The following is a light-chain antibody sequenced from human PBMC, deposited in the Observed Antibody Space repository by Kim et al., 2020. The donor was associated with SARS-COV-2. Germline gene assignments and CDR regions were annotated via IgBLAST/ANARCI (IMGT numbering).Light chain of an antibody. V-gene: IGLV1-44*01. J-gene: IGLJ1*01. Sequence: ELTQPPSASGTPGQRVTISCSGSSSNIGSHTVNWYQQLPGTAPKLLIYNNNQRPSGVPDRFSASKSGTSASLAISGLQSEDEADYYCAAWDASLNGLFGTGTKVTVL. CDR1: SSNIGSHT. CDR2: NNN. CDR3: AAWDASLNGL.